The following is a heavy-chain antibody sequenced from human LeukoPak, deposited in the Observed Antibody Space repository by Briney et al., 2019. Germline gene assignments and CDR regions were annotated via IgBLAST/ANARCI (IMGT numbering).Heavy chain of an antibody. Sequence: GGSLRLSCAASGFTVSSNYMSWVRQAPGKGLEWVSVIYSGGSTYYADSVKGRFTISRDNSKNTLYLQMNSLSAEDTAVYYCARGRSGSQSFDYWGQGTLVTVSS. CDR3: ARGRSGSQSFDY. V-gene: IGHV3-66*01. CDR1: GFTVSSNY. CDR2: IYSGGST. J-gene: IGHJ4*02. D-gene: IGHD1-26*01.